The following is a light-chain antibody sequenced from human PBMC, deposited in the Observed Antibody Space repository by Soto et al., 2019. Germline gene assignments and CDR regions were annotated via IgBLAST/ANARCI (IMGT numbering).Light chain of an antibody. V-gene: IGKV1-5*03. CDR2: KAS. CDR3: QHYNSYSEA. CDR1: QTITSW. Sequence: DIQMTQSPSTLSGSVGDRVTITCRASQTITSWLAWYQQKPGKAPKLLIYKASTLKSGLPSRFSGSRSGTEFPLTISSLQPDAFATYYCQHYNSYSEAFGQGTKVDI. J-gene: IGKJ1*01.